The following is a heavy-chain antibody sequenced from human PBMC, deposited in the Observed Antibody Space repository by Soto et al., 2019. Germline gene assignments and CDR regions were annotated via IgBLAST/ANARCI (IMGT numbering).Heavy chain of an antibody. CDR1: GGTFSSYA. Sequence: QVQLVQSGAEVKKPGSSVKVSCKASGGTFSSYAISWVRQAPGQGLEWMGGIIPIFGTANYAQKFQGRVTITADEYTSTAYMELSSLRSEDTAVYYCARDQSGYESNDYDGMDVWGQGTTVTVSS. CDR2: IIPIFGTA. J-gene: IGHJ6*02. CDR3: ARDQSGYESNDYDGMDV. D-gene: IGHD5-12*01. V-gene: IGHV1-69*01.